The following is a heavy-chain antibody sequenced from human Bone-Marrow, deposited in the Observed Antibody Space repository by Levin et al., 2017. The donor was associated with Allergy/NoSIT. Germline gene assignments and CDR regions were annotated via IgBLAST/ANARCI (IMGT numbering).Heavy chain of an antibody. CDR3: ARGDCYSGSCYGPDWLDP. Sequence: PEASVKVSCKTSGYTFTSYNVYWVRQAPGQGLEWMGYINPNSGNTGYAQKFQGRVSMTRNSSISTAYMELSGLKFEDTAIYYCARGDCYSGSCYGPDWLDPWGQGTQVTVSS. D-gene: IGHD2/OR15-2a*01. CDR1: GYTFTSYN. V-gene: IGHV1-8*01. CDR2: INPNSGNT. J-gene: IGHJ5*02.